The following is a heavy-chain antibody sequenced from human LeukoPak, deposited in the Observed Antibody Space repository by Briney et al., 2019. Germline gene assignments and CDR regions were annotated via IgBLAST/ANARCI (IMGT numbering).Heavy chain of an antibody. CDR1: GFTFSSYA. D-gene: IGHD2/OR15-2a*01. V-gene: IGHV3-48*03. CDR3: ARDLNTGMDV. Sequence: GGSLRLSCAASGFTFSSYAMHWVRQAPGKGLEWVSYISSSGSTIYYADSVKGRFTISRDNAKNSLYLQMNSLRAEGTAIYYCARDLNTGMDVWGRGTTVTVSS. J-gene: IGHJ6*02. CDR2: ISSSGSTI.